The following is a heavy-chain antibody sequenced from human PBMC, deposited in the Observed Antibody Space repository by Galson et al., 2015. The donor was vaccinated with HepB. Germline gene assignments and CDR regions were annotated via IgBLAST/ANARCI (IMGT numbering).Heavy chain of an antibody. CDR2: IKKDGTQR. V-gene: IGHV3-7*01. CDR3: YVGHYFNS. CDR1: GITFTNFW. D-gene: IGHD3-16*01. Sequence: SLRLSCAASGITFTNFWLTWVRQAPGKGLEWVDSIKKDGTQRNYVDSVKGRFTISRDNAKQSLYLQMDGLRAEDTAIYYCYVGHYFNSWGQGTLVTVSS. J-gene: IGHJ4*02.